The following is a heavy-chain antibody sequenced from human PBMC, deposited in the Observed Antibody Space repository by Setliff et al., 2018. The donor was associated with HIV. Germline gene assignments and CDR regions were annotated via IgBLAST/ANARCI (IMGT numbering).Heavy chain of an antibody. CDR3: AGASVGGPDRYYYEYGMDV. J-gene: IGHJ6*02. V-gene: IGHV1-69*04. CDR1: GGAFRRYG. D-gene: IGHD6-19*01. Sequence: ASVKFSCKSSGGAFRRYGFTWVRHAPGQGLEWMGRIIPVLGMVNYAEQFQGRVTITADESTTTVYMAIKSLRSEDTAVYYCAGASVGGPDRYYYEYGMDVWGQGTTVTVSS. CDR2: IIPVLGMV.